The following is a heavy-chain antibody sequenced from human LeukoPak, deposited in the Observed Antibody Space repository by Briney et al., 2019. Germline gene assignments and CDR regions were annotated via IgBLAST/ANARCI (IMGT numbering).Heavy chain of an antibody. CDR1: GYTFTTYG. Sequence: ASVKVSCKASGYTFTTYGIIGVRQAPGQGLEWMGWISTYNAKTKYAQNLQGRVAMTTDTSTSTVYMELRSLTSDDTAVFYCARDTGRHFVATWGEGTLVTVAS. J-gene: IGHJ5*02. V-gene: IGHV1-18*01. CDR2: ISTYNAKT. CDR3: ARDTGRHFVAT. D-gene: IGHD1-26*01.